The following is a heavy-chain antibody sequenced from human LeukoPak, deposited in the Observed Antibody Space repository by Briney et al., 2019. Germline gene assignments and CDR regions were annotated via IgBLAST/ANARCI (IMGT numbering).Heavy chain of an antibody. Sequence: ASVTVSCKVSGYTLTELSMHWVRQAPGKGLEWMGGFDPEDGETIYAQKFQGRVTMTEDTSTDTAYMELSSLRSEDTAVYYCATDRPEGFGEIRDAFDIWGQGTMVTVSS. J-gene: IGHJ3*02. CDR1: GYTLTELS. CDR2: FDPEDGET. V-gene: IGHV1-24*01. CDR3: ATDRPEGFGEIRDAFDI. D-gene: IGHD3-10*01.